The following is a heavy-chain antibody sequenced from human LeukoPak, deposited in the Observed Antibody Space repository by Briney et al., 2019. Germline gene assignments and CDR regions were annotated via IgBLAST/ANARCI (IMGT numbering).Heavy chain of an antibody. CDR1: GFTFSSYG. J-gene: IGHJ4*02. Sequence: GGSLRLSCAASGFTFSSYGMHWVRQAPGKGLEWVAVISYDGSNKYYADSVKGRFTISRDSSKNTPYLQMNSLRAEDTAVYYCAKEGALLFLIDYWGQRTLVTVSS. CDR2: ISYDGSNK. V-gene: IGHV3-30*18. CDR3: AKEGALLFLIDY. D-gene: IGHD2-21*01.